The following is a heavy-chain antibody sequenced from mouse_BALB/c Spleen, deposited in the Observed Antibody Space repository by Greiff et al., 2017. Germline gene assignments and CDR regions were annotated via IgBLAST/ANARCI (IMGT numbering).Heavy chain of an antibody. Sequence: EVQLVESGGGLVQPGGSRKLSCAASGFTFSSFGMHWVRQAPEKGLEWVAYISSGSSTIYYADTVKGRFTISRDNPKNTLFLQMTSLRSEDTAMYYCARGGSYFDFWGPGTTLTVSS. J-gene: IGHJ2*01. CDR3: ARGGSYFDF. CDR2: ISSGSSTI. V-gene: IGHV5-17*02. D-gene: IGHD1-1*02. CDR1: GFTFSSFG.